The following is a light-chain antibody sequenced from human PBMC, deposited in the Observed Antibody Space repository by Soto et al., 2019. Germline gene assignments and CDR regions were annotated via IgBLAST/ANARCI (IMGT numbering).Light chain of an antibody. CDR1: QSVSIY. V-gene: IGKV1-39*01. Sequence: DIQMTQSPSSLSASVGDRVTITCRTSQSVSIYVNWYQQKPGKAPILLIYASSSLQSGVPSRFSGSESGTDFTLTISSLEPEDFATYYCQQSYSTPTFGQGTKVEIK. CDR2: ASS. J-gene: IGKJ2*01. CDR3: QQSYSTPT.